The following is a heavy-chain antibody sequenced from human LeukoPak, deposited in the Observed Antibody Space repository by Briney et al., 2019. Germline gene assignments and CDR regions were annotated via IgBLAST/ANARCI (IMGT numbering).Heavy chain of an antibody. V-gene: IGHV1-18*01. CDR1: GYTFTNYA. D-gene: IGHD1-26*01. CDR2: ISAYNGNT. CDR3: ARENSGSYDY. Sequence: ASVKVSCKASGYTFTNYAMNWVRQAPGQGLEWMGWISAYNGNTNYAQKLQGRVTMTTDASTSTAYMELRSLRSDDTAVYYCARENSGSYDYWGQGTLVTVSS. J-gene: IGHJ4*02.